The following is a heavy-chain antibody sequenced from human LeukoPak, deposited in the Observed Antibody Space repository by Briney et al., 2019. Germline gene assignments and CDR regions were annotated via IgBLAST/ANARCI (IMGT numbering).Heavy chain of an antibody. CDR2: ISAYNGNT. J-gene: IGHJ4*02. D-gene: IGHD3-10*01. Sequence: ASVKVSCKASAYTFSNYGFNWVRQAPGQGLEWMGWISAYNGNTKYAQKLQGRFTMTTDTSTSTAYMELRSLTSDDTAVYYCARDLDASGSYYTDSWGQGTLVTVFS. CDR3: ARDLDASGSYYTDS. V-gene: IGHV1-18*01. CDR1: AYTFSNYG.